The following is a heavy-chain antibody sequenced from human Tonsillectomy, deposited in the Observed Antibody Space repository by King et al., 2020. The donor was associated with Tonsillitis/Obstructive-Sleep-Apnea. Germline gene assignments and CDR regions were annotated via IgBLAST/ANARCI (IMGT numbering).Heavy chain of an antibody. V-gene: IGHV4-34*01. CDR1: GGSFSGYY. Sequence: VQLQQWGAGLLKPSETLSLTCAVYGGSFSGYYWSWIRQPPGKGLEWIGEINHSGSTNYNPSLKSRVTISVDTSENQFSLKLSSVTAADTAVYYCARVRTGSPYWGQGTLVTVSS. D-gene: IGHD6-25*01. J-gene: IGHJ4*02. CDR2: INHSGST. CDR3: ARVRTGSPY.